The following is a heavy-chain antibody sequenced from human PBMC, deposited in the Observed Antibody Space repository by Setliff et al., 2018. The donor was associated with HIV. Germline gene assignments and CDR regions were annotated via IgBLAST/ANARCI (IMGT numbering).Heavy chain of an antibody. CDR3: ARDATRGGEFDF. D-gene: IGHD3-16*01. J-gene: IGHJ4*02. CDR2: IKEDGSET. Sequence: GGSLRLSCATSGFTFSNFWMTWVRQAPGKGLEWVANIKEDGSETFYVDSVKGRFTMSRDNAKKLVYLEMNSLKVEDTAVYYCARDATRGGEFDFWGQGTLVTVS. CDR1: GFTFSNFW. V-gene: IGHV3-7*01.